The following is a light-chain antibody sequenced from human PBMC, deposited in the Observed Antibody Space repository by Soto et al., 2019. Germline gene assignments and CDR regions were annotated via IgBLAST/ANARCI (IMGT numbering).Light chain of an antibody. CDR1: QSVDSTY. CDR2: ATS. Sequence: DIVLTQSPVTLSSSLVERATISCRASQSVDSTYLAWYQQKPDQSPRLLIYATSTRAAGIPDRFSGSGSGTDFTLTIRSLEPDDVAVYYCQQYDTSPPMYTFGQGTKVDIK. CDR3: QQYDTSPPMYT. J-gene: IGKJ2*01. V-gene: IGKV3-20*01.